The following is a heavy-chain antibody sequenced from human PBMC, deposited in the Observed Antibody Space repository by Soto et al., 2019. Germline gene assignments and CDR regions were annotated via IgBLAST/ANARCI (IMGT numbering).Heavy chain of an antibody. CDR3: VRAPPRYYDSGGFDP. V-gene: IGHV4-30-2*01. CDR1: GGSINNGGYS. CDR2: TYHSVKT. D-gene: IGHD3-22*01. J-gene: IGHJ5*02. Sequence: QLQLQESGSGLVKPSETLSLTCAVSGGSINNGGYSWNWIRQPLGKGLEWIGYTYHSVKTFYNPSLKSRVTISLDRSKNHFSLKVTSMTAADTAVYYCVRAPPRYYDSGGFDPWGQGILVTVSS.